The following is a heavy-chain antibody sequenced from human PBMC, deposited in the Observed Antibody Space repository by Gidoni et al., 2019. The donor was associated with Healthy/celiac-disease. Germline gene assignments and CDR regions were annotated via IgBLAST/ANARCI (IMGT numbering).Heavy chain of an antibody. CDR2: INHSGST. V-gene: IGHV4-34*01. J-gene: IGHJ4*02. Sequence: QVQLQQGGAGLLKPSETLSLTCAVYGGSFSGYYWSWIRQPPGKGLEWIGEINHSGSTNYNPSLKSRVTISVDTSKNQFSLKLSSVTAADTAVYYCARGRRPRRYFDYWGQGTLVTVSS. D-gene: IGHD6-6*01. CDR1: GGSFSGYY. CDR3: ARGRRPRRYFDY.